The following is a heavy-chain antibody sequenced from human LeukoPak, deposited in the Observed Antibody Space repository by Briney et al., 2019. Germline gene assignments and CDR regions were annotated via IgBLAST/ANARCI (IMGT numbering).Heavy chain of an antibody. CDR1: GNYW. CDR2: INSDGSWT. V-gene: IGHV3-74*01. Sequence: GGSLRLSCAASGNYWMHWVRQAPGKGLVWVSHINSDGSWTSYADSVKGRFIISRDNAKNSLYLQMNSLRAEDTALYYCAKGPYGDPLNWFDPWGQGTLVTVSS. D-gene: IGHD4-17*01. CDR3: AKGPYGDPLNWFDP. J-gene: IGHJ5*02.